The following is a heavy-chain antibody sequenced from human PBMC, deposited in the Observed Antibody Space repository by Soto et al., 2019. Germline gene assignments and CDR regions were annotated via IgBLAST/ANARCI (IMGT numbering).Heavy chain of an antibody. D-gene: IGHD2-21*01. CDR2: ISSDGNTK. CDR3: TREVVIPYWYFDL. J-gene: IGHJ2*01. CDR1: GFTFSSYS. V-gene: IGHV3-30-3*01. Sequence: QVQLVESGGGVVQPGNSLRLSCAGSGFTFSSYSIHWVRQPPGKGLEWVTVISSDGNTKFYADSVKGRFTISRDNSKNIVYLQMNSLGAEDTAAYYCTREVVIPYWYFDLWGRGTLVTVSS.